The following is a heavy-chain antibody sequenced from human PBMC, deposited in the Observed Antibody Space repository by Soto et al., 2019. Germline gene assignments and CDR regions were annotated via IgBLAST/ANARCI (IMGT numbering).Heavy chain of an antibody. CDR1: GGSFSGYY. CDR3: AIIGDKISHTDYGDQQYYFDY. J-gene: IGHJ4*02. V-gene: IGHV4-34*01. CDR2: INHSGST. D-gene: IGHD4-17*01. Sequence: SETLSLTCAVYGGSFSGYYWSWIRQPPGKGLEWIGEINHSGSTNYNPSLKSRVTISVDTSKNQFSLKLSSVTAADTAVYYCAIIGDKISHTDYGDQQYYFDYWGQGTLVTVSS.